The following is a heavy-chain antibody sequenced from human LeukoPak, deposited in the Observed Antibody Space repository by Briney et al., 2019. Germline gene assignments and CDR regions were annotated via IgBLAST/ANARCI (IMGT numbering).Heavy chain of an antibody. V-gene: IGHV3-66*04. CDR1: GFTVSSNY. Sequence: GGSLRLSCAASGFTVSSNYMSWVRQAPGKGLEWVSVIYSGGSTYYADSVKGRFTISRDNSKNTLYLQMNSLRAEGTAVYYCARRIAVADAFDIWGQGTMVTVSS. D-gene: IGHD6-19*01. J-gene: IGHJ3*02. CDR2: IYSGGST. CDR3: ARRIAVADAFDI.